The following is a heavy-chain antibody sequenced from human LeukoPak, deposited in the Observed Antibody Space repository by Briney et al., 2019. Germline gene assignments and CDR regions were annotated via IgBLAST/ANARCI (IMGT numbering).Heavy chain of an antibody. CDR1: GFTFSSYS. V-gene: IGHV3-21*01. D-gene: IGHD6-6*01. Sequence: GGSLRLSCAASGFTFSSYSMSWVRQAPGKGLEWVSSIISSSSYIYYADSVKGRFTISRDNAKNSLYLQMNSLRAEDTAVYYCARDEYSGNAFDIWGQGTMVTVSS. CDR3: ARDEYSGNAFDI. CDR2: IISSSSYI. J-gene: IGHJ3*02.